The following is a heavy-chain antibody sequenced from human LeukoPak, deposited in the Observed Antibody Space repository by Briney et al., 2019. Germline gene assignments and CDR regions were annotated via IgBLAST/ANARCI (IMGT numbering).Heavy chain of an antibody. V-gene: IGHV3-30*14. J-gene: IGHJ3*02. CDR2: ISYDKSNK. CDR1: GFTFSSYA. CDR3: ARSGVQWQWLLTYDAFDI. D-gene: IGHD6-19*01. Sequence: GGSLRLSCAASGFTFSSYAMHWVRQAPGKGLEWVALISYDKSNKYYADSVKGRFTISRDNSKNTLFVQMNGLRTEDTAVYYCARSGVQWQWLLTYDAFDIWGQGTMVTVSS.